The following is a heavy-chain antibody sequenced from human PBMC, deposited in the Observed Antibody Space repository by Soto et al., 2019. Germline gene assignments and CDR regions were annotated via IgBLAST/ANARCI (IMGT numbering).Heavy chain of an antibody. CDR1: GFTFSSYW. CDR2: INSDGSST. J-gene: IGHJ4*02. D-gene: IGHD3-22*01. V-gene: IGHV3-74*01. Sequence: EVQLVESGGGLVQSGGSLRLSCAASGFTFSSYWMHWVRQAPGKGLVWVSRINSDGSSTSYADSVKGRFTISRDNAKNTLYLQMNSLRAEDTAVYYCARVRRYYDSSGYYYSVGFDYWGQGTLVTVSS. CDR3: ARVRRYYDSSGYYYSVGFDY.